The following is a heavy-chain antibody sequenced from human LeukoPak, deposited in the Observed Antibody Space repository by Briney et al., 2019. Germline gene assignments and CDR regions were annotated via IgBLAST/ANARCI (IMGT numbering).Heavy chain of an antibody. CDR3: ARRYGVFAGDFDG. V-gene: IGHV4-39*01. J-gene: IGHJ4*02. Sequence: TSETLSLTCSVSGGSTSTTSYYLGWIRQPPGKGLEWIATIYYSGTTYYNPSLKSRVTISIDTSKNQFSLKVSSVTAADTAVYYCARRYGVFAGDFDGWGRGMLVTVSS. CDR1: GGSTSTTSYY. CDR2: IYYSGTT. D-gene: IGHD5/OR15-5a*01.